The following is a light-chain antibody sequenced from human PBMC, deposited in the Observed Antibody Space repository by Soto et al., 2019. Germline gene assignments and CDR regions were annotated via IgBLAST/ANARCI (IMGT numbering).Light chain of an antibody. V-gene: IGLV1-51*01. CDR2: DSN. J-gene: IGLJ1*01. Sequence: QSVLTQPPSVSAAPGQTVTISCSGSSSNIGEYYVSWYQQLPGEAPKLLIYDSNKRPSGIPERFSASRSGTSATLGITGLQTGDEADYYCGAWDDSLRLYVFGPGTKVTVL. CDR1: SSNIGEYY. CDR3: GAWDDSLRLYV.